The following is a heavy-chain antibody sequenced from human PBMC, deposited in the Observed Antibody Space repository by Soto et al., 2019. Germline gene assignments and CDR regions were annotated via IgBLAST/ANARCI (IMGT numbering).Heavy chain of an antibody. Sequence: QVQLVESGGGEVQPGTSLRLSCAASGFSFTNYGMHWVRQAPGKGLECVALISYDGTNKYYADSVKGRFTISRDNSKNALYLQMNSLRPEDTAVYFCVAGQYFSDCWGQGTLVSVSS. CDR3: VAGQYFSDC. V-gene: IGHV3-30*03. CDR2: ISYDGTNK. CDR1: GFSFTNYG. J-gene: IGHJ4*02. D-gene: IGHD2-21*01.